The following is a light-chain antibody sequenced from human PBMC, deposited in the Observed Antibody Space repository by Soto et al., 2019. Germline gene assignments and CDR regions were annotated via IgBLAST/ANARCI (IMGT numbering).Light chain of an antibody. CDR3: QQYNNWPRT. CDR2: GVS. V-gene: IGKV3D-15*01. Sequence: EVVMTQSPATLSVSPGERATLSCRASQSVTSNYLAWYQQKPGQAPRLLIYGVSSRATGVPDRFSGSGSGTDFTLTISSLQSEDFAVYYCQQYNNWPRTFGQGTKVDIK. CDR1: QSVTSN. J-gene: IGKJ1*01.